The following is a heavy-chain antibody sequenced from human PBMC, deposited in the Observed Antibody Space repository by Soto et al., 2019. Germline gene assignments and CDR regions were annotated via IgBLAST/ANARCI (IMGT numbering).Heavy chain of an antibody. CDR2: ISYDGSNK. CDR1: GFTFSSYG. V-gene: IGHV3-30*18. CDR3: AKDPGSFDI. Sequence: PGGLMRLSCAASGFTFSSYGMHWVRQAPGKGLEWVAVISYDGSNKYYADSVKGRFTISRDNSKNTLYLQMNSLRAEDTAVYYCAKDPGSFDIWGQGTMVTV. J-gene: IGHJ3*02. D-gene: IGHD3-10*01.